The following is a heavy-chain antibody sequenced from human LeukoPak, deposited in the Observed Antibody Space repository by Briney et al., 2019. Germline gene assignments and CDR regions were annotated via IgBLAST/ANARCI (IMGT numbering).Heavy chain of an antibody. CDR1: GFSFSDYY. CDR2: ISGSGSVT. Sequence: SGESLRLSCATAGFSFSDYYLNWIRQAPGKGLEWVACISGSGSVTYYADSVKGRFTISRDNAARSLFLQMNSLRAEDTAIYYCATVTPPRSFPCGRGTLVTVSA. J-gene: IGHJ2*01. V-gene: IGHV3-11*04. CDR3: ATVTPPRSFP.